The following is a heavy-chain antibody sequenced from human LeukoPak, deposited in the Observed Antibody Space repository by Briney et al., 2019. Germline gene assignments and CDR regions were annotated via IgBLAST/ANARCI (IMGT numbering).Heavy chain of an antibody. CDR2: IYYSEST. V-gene: IGHV4-31*03. D-gene: IGHD3-10*01. J-gene: IGHJ3*02. Sequence: PSQTLSLTCTLSGGSITKGGGYYYWNWIRQHPGKGLEWIGYIYYSESTYYNPSLKNRISISVDSSKKQFSLRLSSVTAADTAVYYCARDRGGSGAPDAFGIWGQGIMVTVSS. CDR1: GGSITKGGGYYY. CDR3: ARDRGGSGAPDAFGI.